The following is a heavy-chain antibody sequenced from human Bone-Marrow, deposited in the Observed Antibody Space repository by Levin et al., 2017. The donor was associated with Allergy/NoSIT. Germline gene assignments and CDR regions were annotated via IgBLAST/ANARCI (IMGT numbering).Heavy chain of an antibody. Sequence: GGSLRLSCAASGFRFSSSGMTWVRHAPRKGLEWVAAIGGDGASTNYADSVKGRFTISRDNSENTVDLLLSSLRVEDTARYYCVKVKGYSSGPIFEKWGLGTLVAVAS. CDR2: IGGDGAST. CDR3: VKVKGYSSGPIFEK. CDR1: GFRFSSSG. V-gene: IGHV3-23*01. D-gene: IGHD2-15*01. J-gene: IGHJ4*02.